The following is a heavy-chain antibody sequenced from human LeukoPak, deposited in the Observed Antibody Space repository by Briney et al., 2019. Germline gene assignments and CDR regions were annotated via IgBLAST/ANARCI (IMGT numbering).Heavy chain of an antibody. V-gene: IGHV1-18*01. CDR1: GYTFTSYG. J-gene: IGHJ5*02. CDR3: ARGGQGPIAGTSQVLYNWFDP. D-gene: IGHD1/OR15-1a*01. CDR2: ISAYNGST. Sequence: ASVKVSCKASGYTFTSYGISWVRQAPGQGLEWMGWISAYNGSTNYAQKLQGRVTMTTDTSTSTAYMELRSLRSDDTAVYYCARGGQGPIAGTSQVLYNWFDPWGQGTLVTVSS.